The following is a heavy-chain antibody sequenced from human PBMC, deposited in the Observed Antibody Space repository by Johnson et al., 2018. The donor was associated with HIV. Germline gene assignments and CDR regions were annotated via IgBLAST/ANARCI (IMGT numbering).Heavy chain of an antibody. CDR2: IYSGGST. CDR3: ARERPGYGGHDAFDI. V-gene: IGHV3-66*01. D-gene: IGHD4-23*01. CDR1: GFTVSRNY. Sequence: EVQLVESGGGLVQPGGSLRLSCAASGFTVSRNYMSWVRQAPGKGLEWVSVIYSGGSTYYAESVKGRFTISRDNSKNTLYLQLNSLRAEDTAGYHCARERPGYGGHDAFDIWGQGTMVTVSS. J-gene: IGHJ3*02.